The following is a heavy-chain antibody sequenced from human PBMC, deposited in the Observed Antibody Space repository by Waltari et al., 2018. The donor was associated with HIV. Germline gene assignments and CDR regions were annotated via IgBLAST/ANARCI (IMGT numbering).Heavy chain of an antibody. CDR1: GYTFSDYY. CDR2: ILPKSGDT. CDR3: TRSDGMTTTLLHY. J-gene: IGHJ4*02. D-gene: IGHD4-4*01. Sequence: QVQLVQSGAEVKRPGASVTVSCKASGYTFSDYYIHWVRQAPGQGLAWMGWILPKSGDTRFAQEFQGRLTLTGDTSISTAYMELNRLTTDDTAVYYCTRSDGMTTTLLHYWGQGTLVTVSS. V-gene: IGHV1-2*02.